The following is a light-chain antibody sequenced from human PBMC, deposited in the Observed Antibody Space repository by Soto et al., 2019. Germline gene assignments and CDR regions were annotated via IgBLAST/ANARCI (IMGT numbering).Light chain of an antibody. V-gene: IGKV3-20*01. J-gene: IGKJ1*01. Sequence: DIVLTQSPGTLSLSPGERATLSCRASQIISSTYLGWYQQKPGQAPRLLIYGANRRATGSPDRLTGSGSGTDFNLTISSLEPEDSALYYCQQYAGAPWTFGQGTRVEIK. CDR3: QQYAGAPWT. CDR2: GAN. CDR1: QIISSTY.